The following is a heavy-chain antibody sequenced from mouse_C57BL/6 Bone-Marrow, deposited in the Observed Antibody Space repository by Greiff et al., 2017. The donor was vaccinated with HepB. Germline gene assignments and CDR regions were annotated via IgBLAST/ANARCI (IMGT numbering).Heavy chain of an antibody. V-gene: IGHV1-50*01. CDR3: ARRPSLLSWFAY. CDR2: IDPSDSYI. D-gene: IGHD1-1*01. Sequence: QLQQPGAEFVKPGASVKLSCKASGYTFTSYWMQWVKQRPGQGLEWIGEIDPSDSYINYNQKFKGKATLTVDTSSSTAYMQLSSLTSEDSAFYYCARRPSLLSWFAYWGQGTLVTVSA. CDR1: GYTFTSYW. J-gene: IGHJ3*01.